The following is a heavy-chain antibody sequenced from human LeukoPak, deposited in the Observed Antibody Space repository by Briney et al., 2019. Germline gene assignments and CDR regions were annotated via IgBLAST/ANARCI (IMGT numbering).Heavy chain of an antibody. J-gene: IGHJ6*03. CDR3: ARDVRRSSSSSNSYYYYMDV. Sequence: PSVTLSLTCTVSGGSISNYYWSWIRQPAGKGLEWIGRIYTSVSTNYNPSLKSRVTMSVDTSKNQFSLRLDSVTAADTAVYYCARDVRRSSSSSNSYYYYMDVWGKGTTVIVSS. D-gene: IGHD6-6*01. V-gene: IGHV4-4*07. CDR2: IYTSVST. CDR1: GGSISNYY.